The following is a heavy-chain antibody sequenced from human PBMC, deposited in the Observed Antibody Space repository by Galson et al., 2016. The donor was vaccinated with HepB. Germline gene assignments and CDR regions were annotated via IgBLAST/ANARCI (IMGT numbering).Heavy chain of an antibody. CDR2: IWSDGSTK. CDR1: GLTFSRDG. J-gene: IGHJ4*02. D-gene: IGHD3-16*01. Sequence: SLRLSCAASGLTFSRDGMHWVRQPPGKGLEWVAVIWSDGSTKFYADSVKGRFTISRDNSKNTLFLQMNSLRAEDTAVYDCARAHTIMLNYFDYWGQGTLVTVSS. CDR3: ARAHTIMLNYFDY. V-gene: IGHV3-33*01.